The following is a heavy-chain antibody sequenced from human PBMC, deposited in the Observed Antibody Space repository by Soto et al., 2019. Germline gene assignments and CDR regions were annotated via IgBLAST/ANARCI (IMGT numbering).Heavy chain of an antibody. D-gene: IGHD3-16*02. CDR1: SFTYSSYS. CDR2: ISINXSYI. V-gene: IGHV3-21*01. CDR3: ARDPRLRLGELSPPGY. J-gene: IGHJ4*02. Sequence: PGGSLRLSFAASSFTYSSYSGSWVRQSPGKGMELVSSISINXSYIYYADSVKCRFTISRDNAKNSLYLQMNSLTAEDTAVYYCARDPRLRLGELSPPGYGGQGTLVTVSS.